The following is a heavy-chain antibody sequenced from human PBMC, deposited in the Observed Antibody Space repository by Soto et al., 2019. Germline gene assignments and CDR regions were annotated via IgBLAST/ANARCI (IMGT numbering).Heavy chain of an antibody. D-gene: IGHD4-4*01. J-gene: IGHJ3*02. Sequence: GGSLRLSCAAFGFTISGKKYVAWVRQAPGKGLEWVSALYDLDGTYYADSVKGRFATSSDSYRTTVYLQMNSLRTDDTAVYSCATWHLQEHAYDIWGQGTMVTVSS. CDR1: GFTISGKKY. CDR3: ATWHLQEHAYDI. CDR2: LYDLDGT. V-gene: IGHV3-53*01.